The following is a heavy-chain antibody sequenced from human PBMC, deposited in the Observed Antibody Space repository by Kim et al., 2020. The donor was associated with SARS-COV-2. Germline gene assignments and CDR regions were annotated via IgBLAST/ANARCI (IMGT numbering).Heavy chain of an antibody. CDR3: VKDGPNWGSYFDN. V-gene: IGHV3-23*01. J-gene: IGHJ4*02. D-gene: IGHD7-27*01. Sequence: GGSLRLSCAASGFTFSTYMMNWVRQAPGKGLEWVSAIDGSGVSRNYADSVKGRFTISRDNSKNTLYLQMNRLRDEDTAVYYCVKDGPNWGSYFDNWGQGTLVSDSS. CDR2: IDGSGVSR. CDR1: GFTFSTYM.